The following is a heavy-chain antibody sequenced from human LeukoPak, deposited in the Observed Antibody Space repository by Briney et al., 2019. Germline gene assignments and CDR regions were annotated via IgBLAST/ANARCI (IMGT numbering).Heavy chain of an antibody. V-gene: IGHV4-59*01. Sequence: KPSETLSLTCTVSGGSISSYYWSWIRLPPGKGLEWIGYIYYTGATYYNPSLKSRVTISLDTSKKQFSLKLSSVTAADAAVYYCARAGYSYGTGYYFDYWGQGALVTVSS. CDR2: IYYTGAT. D-gene: IGHD5-18*01. CDR1: GGSISSYY. J-gene: IGHJ4*02. CDR3: ARAGYSYGTGYYFDY.